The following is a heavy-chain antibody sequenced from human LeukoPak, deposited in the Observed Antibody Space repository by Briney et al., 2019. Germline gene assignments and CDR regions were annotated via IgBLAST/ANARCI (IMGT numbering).Heavy chain of an antibody. CDR2: IKSKTDGGTT. V-gene: IGHV3-15*01. D-gene: IGHD2-2*01. CDR1: GFTFSNAW. J-gene: IGHJ6*03. CDR3: ARWEKFGPAATNYMDV. Sequence: GGSLRLSCAASGFTFSNAWMSWVRQAPGKGLEWVGRIKSKTDGGTTDYAAPVKGRFTISRDDSKNTLYLQMNSLRAEDTAVYYCARWEKFGPAATNYMDVWGKGTTVTVSS.